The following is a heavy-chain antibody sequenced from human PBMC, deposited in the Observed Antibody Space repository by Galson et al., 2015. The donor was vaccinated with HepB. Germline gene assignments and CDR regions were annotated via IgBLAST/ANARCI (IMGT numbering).Heavy chain of an antibody. CDR3: ATRRGHMIVGAFDI. CDR1: GGSISSGGYY. V-gene: IGHV4-31*03. CDR2: SYYSGST. Sequence: TLSLTYTVSGGSISSGGYYWSWIRQHPGKGLEWIGYSYYSGSTYYNPSLKSRVTISADTSKNQFSLKLSSVTAADTAVYYCATRRGHMIVGAFDIWGQGTMVTVSS. D-gene: IGHD3-22*01. J-gene: IGHJ3*02.